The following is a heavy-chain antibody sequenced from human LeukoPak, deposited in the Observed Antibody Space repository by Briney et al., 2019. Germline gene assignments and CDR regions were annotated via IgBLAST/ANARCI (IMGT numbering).Heavy chain of an antibody. J-gene: IGHJ4*02. CDR3: ARGGQLGPFDY. V-gene: IGHV4-34*01. CDR2: INHSGST. Sequence: PSETLSLNCAVYGGSFSGYYWSWIRQPPGKGLEWIGEINHSGSTNYNPSLKSRVTISVDTSKNQFSLKLSSVTAADTAVYYCARGGQLGPFDYWGQGTLVTVSS. D-gene: IGHD1-1*01. CDR1: GGSFSGYY.